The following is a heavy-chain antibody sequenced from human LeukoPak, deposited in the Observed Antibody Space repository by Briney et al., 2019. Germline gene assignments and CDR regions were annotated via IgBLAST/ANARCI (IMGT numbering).Heavy chain of an antibody. V-gene: IGHV4-59*08. CDR1: GGSISSYY. Sequence: PSETLSLTCTVSGGSISSYYWSWIRQPPGKGLEWLGYIYYSGSTNYNPSLKSRVTISVDTSKNQFSLKLSSVTAADTAVYYCARLDPYYGDYAAFDIWGQGTMVTVSS. J-gene: IGHJ3*02. CDR3: ARLDPYYGDYAAFDI. D-gene: IGHD4-17*01. CDR2: IYYSGST.